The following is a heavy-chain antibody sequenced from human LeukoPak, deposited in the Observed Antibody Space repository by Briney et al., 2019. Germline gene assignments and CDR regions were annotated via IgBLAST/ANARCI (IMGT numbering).Heavy chain of an antibody. J-gene: IGHJ6*02. CDR1: GFTFSSYA. D-gene: IGHD6-13*01. CDR3: ARVGYTSYYYYGMDV. Sequence: PGGSLRLSCAASGFTFSSYAMHWVRQAPGKGLEYVSAISSNGGSTYYANSVEGRFTISRDNSKNTLYLQMGSLRAEDMAVYYCARVGYTSYYYYGMDVWGQGTTVTVSS. CDR2: ISSNGGST. V-gene: IGHV3-64*01.